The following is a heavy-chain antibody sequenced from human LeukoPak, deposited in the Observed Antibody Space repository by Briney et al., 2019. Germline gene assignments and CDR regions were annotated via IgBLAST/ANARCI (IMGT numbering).Heavy chain of an antibody. Sequence: SETLSLTCTVSGGSISSYYWSWIRQPAGKGLEWIGRLYTIGSTNYNPSLKSRVPMSVDTSKNHFSLKLTSMTAADTAVYYCARGGSSGYYYGWGQGTLVTVSS. V-gene: IGHV4-4*07. J-gene: IGHJ4*02. CDR1: GGSISSYY. CDR2: LYTIGST. CDR3: ARGGSSGYYYG. D-gene: IGHD3-22*01.